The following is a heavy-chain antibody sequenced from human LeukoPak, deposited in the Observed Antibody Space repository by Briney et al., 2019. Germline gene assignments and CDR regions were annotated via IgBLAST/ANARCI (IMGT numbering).Heavy chain of an antibody. CDR2: IYYSGST. D-gene: IGHD3-10*01. J-gene: IGHJ4*02. CDR3: ARRAKSYYYFDY. V-gene: IGHV4-39*01. CDR1: GGSISSSSYY. Sequence: SETLSLTCTVSGGSISSSSYYWGWIRQPPGKGLEWIGSIYYSGSTYYNPSLKSRVTISVDTSKNQFSLKLSSVTAADTAVYYCARRAKSYYYFDYWGQGTLVTVSS.